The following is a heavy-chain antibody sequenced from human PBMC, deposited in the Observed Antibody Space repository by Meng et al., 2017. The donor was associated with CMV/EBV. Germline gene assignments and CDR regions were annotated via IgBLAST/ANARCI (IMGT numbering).Heavy chain of an antibody. D-gene: IGHD6-19*01. J-gene: IGHJ4*02. CDR3: ARSSGWSRFDY. CDR2: IYYSGST. Sequence: VPLQESGPGLVKPSQTLSLTCTVSGGSISSGDYYWSWSRQPPGKGLEWIGYIYYSGSTYYNPSLKSRVTMSVDTSKNQFSLKLSSVTAADTAVYYCARSSGWSRFDYWGLGTLVTVSS. V-gene: IGHV4-30-4*08. CDR1: GGSISSGDYY.